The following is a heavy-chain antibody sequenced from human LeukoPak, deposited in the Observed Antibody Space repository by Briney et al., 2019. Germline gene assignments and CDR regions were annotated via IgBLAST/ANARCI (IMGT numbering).Heavy chain of an antibody. CDR1: IFTYNIYI. D-gene: IGHD3-22*01. Sequence: GGSLRLFCEASIFTYNIYIMTGVRQARGGGLEWVSTFKYNSAATLYAHSERARFPIPRHDSKNTLSLKMNSQRADDTPLYFFARDHESNGYPTSDYWGQGTLVTVST. CDR2: FKYNSAAT. CDR3: ARDHESNGYPTSDY. J-gene: IGHJ4*02. V-gene: IGHV3-23*01.